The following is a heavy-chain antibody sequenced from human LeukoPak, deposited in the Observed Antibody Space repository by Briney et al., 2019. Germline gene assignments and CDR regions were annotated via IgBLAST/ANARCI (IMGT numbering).Heavy chain of an antibody. CDR3: ARLGYDILTGYYMIDY. Sequence: GESLRISCKGSGYSFTSYWISWVRQMPGKGLEWMGRIDPSDSYTNYSPSFQGHVTISADKSISTAYLQWSSLKASDTAMYYCARLGYDILTGYYMIDYWGQGTLVTVSS. D-gene: IGHD3-9*01. J-gene: IGHJ4*02. V-gene: IGHV5-10-1*01. CDR1: GYSFTSYW. CDR2: IDPSDSYT.